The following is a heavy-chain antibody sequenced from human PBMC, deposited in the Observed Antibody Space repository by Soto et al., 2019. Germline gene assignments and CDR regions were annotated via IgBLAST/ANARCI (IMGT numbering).Heavy chain of an antibody. J-gene: IGHJ5*02. CDR1: GFTVSSNY. V-gene: IGHV3-53*01. D-gene: IGHD3-10*01. Sequence: EMQLVESGGALIQPGGSPRLSCAASGFTVSSNYMIWVRQAPGKGLEWVSGSYSGGRTYFADSVKGRFTISRDSFKNILYLQMDSLRAEDTAVYFCARGYGAGSYFSDHWGQGTLVTVSS. CDR2: SYSGGRT. CDR3: ARGYGAGSYFSDH.